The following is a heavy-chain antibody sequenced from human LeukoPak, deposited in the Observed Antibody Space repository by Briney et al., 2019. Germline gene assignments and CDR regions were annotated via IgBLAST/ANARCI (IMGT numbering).Heavy chain of an antibody. V-gene: IGHV4-34*01. J-gene: IGHJ4*02. D-gene: IGHD5-18*01. CDR2: INHSGST. CDR3: ARKRGYSYGLDY. CDR1: GFTFSSYG. Sequence: GSLRLSCAASGFTFSSYGMSWIRQPPGKGLEWIGEINHSGSTNYNPSLKSRVTISVDTSKNRFSLKLSSVTAADTAVYYCARKRGYSYGLDYWGQGTLVTVSS.